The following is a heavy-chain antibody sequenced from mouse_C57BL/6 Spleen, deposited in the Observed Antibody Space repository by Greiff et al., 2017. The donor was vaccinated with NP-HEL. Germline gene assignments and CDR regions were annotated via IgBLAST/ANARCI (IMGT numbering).Heavy chain of an antibody. J-gene: IGHJ4*01. CDR2: IDPEDGET. CDR1: GFNIKDSY. V-gene: IGHV14-2*01. D-gene: IGHD1-1*01. CDR3: ASCGYGSIYAMDY. Sequence: VQLQQSGAELVKPGASVKLSCTASGFNIKDSYLHWVKQRTEQGLEWIGRIDPEDGETKYAPQFQGKATITADTSSNTAYLQLSSRTSAYTAVYYCASCGYGSIYAMDYWGQGTSVTVSS.